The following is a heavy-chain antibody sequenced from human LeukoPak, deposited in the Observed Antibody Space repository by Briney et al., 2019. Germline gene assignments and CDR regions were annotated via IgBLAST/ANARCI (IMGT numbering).Heavy chain of an antibody. Sequence: PSQTLSLTCTFSGGSISSDNYYWSWIRQPAGKGLEWIGRIYTSGSTDYNPSLKSRVTISVDTSKNQLSLKLSSVTAADTAVYYCARESNYYGSGTGWFDPWGQGTLVTVSS. CDR2: IYTSGST. CDR3: ARESNYYGSGTGWFDP. J-gene: IGHJ5*02. CDR1: GGSISSDNYY. V-gene: IGHV4-61*02. D-gene: IGHD3-10*01.